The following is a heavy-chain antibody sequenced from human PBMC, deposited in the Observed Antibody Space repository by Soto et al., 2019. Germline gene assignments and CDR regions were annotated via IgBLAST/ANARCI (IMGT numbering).Heavy chain of an antibody. V-gene: IGHV4-31*03. CDR3: ARAGLWFGDWFDP. Sequence: QVQLQESGPGLVKPSQTLSLTCTVSGGSISSGGYYWSWIRQHPGKGLEWIGYIYYSGSTYYNPSLNSRVTISVDTSKNQFSLKLSSVTAADTAVYYCARAGLWFGDWFDPWGQGTLVTVSS. CDR2: IYYSGST. CDR1: GGSISSGGYY. J-gene: IGHJ5*02. D-gene: IGHD3-10*01.